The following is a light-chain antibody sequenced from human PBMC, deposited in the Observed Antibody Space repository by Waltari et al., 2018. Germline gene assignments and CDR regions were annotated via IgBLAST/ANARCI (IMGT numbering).Light chain of an antibody. J-gene: IGKJ2*01. V-gene: IGKV2-28*01. CDR3: MQSLQIPYT. CDR2: LGS. CDR1: QSLLHIYGQND. Sequence: DIVMTQAPLSLPVTPGEPASISCRSSQSLLHIYGQNDLEWYVQRPGQSPQLLIYLGSNRASGVPDRISGSGSGTDFTLEISRVEAEDVGLYFCMQSLQIPYTCGQGVKLEIK.